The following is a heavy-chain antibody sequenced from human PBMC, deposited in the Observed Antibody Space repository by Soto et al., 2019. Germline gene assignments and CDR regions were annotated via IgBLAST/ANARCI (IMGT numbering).Heavy chain of an antibody. CDR2: IYWDDDK. CDR3: VHRPGWGFGFFDP. CDR1: GFSLSTTGVG. J-gene: IGHJ5*02. D-gene: IGHD3-10*01. V-gene: IGHV2-5*02. Sequence: QITLKESGPTLVKATQTLTLTCTFSGFSLSTTGVGVGWIRQPPGKALEWLAIIYWDDDKRYSPSLKSSLTXTXDXXKTQVVLTMTTMDPVDTATYYCVHRPGWGFGFFDPWGPGTLVTVSS.